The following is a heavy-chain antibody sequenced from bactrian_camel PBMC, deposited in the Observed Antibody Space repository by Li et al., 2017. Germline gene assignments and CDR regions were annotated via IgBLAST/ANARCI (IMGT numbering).Heavy chain of an antibody. J-gene: IGHJ4*01. V-gene: IGHV3S42*01. Sequence: DVQLVESGGGLVQPGGSLRLSCAASGFTFSTYDMTRVRQAPGKGFEWISRIDNGGGSASYPDSVKGRFTISRDNAKNTLYLQMNSLKSEDTGLYYCATRARTSRTSYTYWGQGTQV. D-gene: IGHD5*01. CDR2: IDNGGGSA. CDR1: GFTFSTYD. CDR3: ATRARTSRTSYTY.